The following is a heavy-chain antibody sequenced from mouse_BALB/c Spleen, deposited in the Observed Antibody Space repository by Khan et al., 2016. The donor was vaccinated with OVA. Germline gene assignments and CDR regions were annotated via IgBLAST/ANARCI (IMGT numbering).Heavy chain of an antibody. V-gene: IGHV1-7*01. CDR3: GNHGSRSAWLTY. CDR1: GYTFTSYW. D-gene: IGHD1-1*01. CDR2: INPSTGYT. Sequence: QVQLKESGAELAKPGASVKMSCKASGYTFTSYWMHWVKQRPGQGLEWIGYINPSTGYTEYNQRFKDKATLTADKSSSTASMQLSSLTSEESAVYYGGNHGSRSAWLTYWGQGTLVTVSA. J-gene: IGHJ3*01.